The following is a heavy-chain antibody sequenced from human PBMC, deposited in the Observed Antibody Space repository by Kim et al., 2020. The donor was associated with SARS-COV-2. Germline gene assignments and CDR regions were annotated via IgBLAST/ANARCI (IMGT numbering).Heavy chain of an antibody. CDR2: GNT. CDR3: ARTRVAFDI. Sequence: GNTNYAQKLQGRVTMNTDTSTSTAYMELRSLRSDDTAVYYCARTRVAFDIWGQGTMVTVSS. V-gene: IGHV1-18*01. J-gene: IGHJ3*02.